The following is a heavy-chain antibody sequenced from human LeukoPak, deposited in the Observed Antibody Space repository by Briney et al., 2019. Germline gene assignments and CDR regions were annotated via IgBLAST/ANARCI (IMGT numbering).Heavy chain of an antibody. J-gene: IGHJ5*02. CDR2: IRYDGSNK. CDR3: AKLPNYYGSGSFPLLNWFDP. V-gene: IGHV3-30*02. Sequence: GGSLRLSCAASGFTFSSYGMHWVRQAPGKGLEWVAFIRYDGSNKYYADSVKGRFTISRDNSKNTLYLQMNSLRAEDTAVYYCAKLPNYYGSGSFPLLNWFDPWGQGTLVTVSS. D-gene: IGHD3-10*01. CDR1: GFTFSSYG.